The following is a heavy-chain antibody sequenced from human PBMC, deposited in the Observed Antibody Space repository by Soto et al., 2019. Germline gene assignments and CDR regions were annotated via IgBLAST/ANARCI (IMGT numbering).Heavy chain of an antibody. CDR2: INSDGSST. V-gene: IGHV3-74*01. J-gene: IGHJ6*02. Sequence: GGSLRLSCAASGFTFSSYWMHWVRQAPGKGLVWVSRINSDGSSTSYADSVKGRFTISRDNAKNTLYLQMNSLRAEDTAVYYCARNDGSGRPYYYYGMDVWGQGTTVTVSS. D-gene: IGHD6-19*01. CDR3: ARNDGSGRPYYYYGMDV. CDR1: GFTFSSYW.